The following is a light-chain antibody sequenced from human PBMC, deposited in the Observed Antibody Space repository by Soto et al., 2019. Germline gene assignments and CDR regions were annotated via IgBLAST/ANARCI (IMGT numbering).Light chain of an antibody. CDR1: QSVSNN. CDR2: GAS. Sequence: EIVMTQSPATLSVSPGERATLSCRASQSVSNNLAWYQQKPGQAPRLLIFGASTRATGIPARFSGSGSGTDFTLIISSLQSEDFAVYYCQQYNNWPPLTFGGGTKVEIK. V-gene: IGKV3-15*01. CDR3: QQYNNWPPLT. J-gene: IGKJ4*01.